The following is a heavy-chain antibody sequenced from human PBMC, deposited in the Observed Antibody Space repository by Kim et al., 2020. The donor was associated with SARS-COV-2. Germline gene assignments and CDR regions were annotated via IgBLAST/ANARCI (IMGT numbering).Heavy chain of an antibody. D-gene: IGHD6-19*01. J-gene: IGHJ4*02. CDR3: ARDLHSSGWYYYFDY. V-gene: IGHV4-59*01. Sequence: SLQSRVTISVAPSKNQFSLKLSSVTAADTAVYYCARDLHSSGWYYYFDYWGQGTLVTVSS.